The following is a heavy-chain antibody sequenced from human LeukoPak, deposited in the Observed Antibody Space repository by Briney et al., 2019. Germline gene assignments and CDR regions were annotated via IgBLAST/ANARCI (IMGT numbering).Heavy chain of an antibody. CDR2: IYTSGST. V-gene: IGHV3-66*01. CDR3: TKGLWAGVSAARD. CDR1: GFTVSSNY. J-gene: IGHJ4*02. Sequence: GESLRLSCAASGFTVSSNYMSWVRQAPGKGLEWVSVIYTSGSTYYADSVKGRFTISRDNSQNTLDLQMNSLRTEDTAVYYCTKGLWAGVSAARDWGQGALVTVSS. D-gene: IGHD2-8*01.